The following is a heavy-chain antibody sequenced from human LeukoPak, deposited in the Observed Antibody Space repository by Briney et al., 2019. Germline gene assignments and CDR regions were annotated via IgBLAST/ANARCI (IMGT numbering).Heavy chain of an antibody. CDR2: IIPIFGTA. V-gene: IGHV1-69*06. CDR3: ARDSVAENAFDI. Sequence: ASVKVSCKASGGTFSSYAISWVRQAPGQGLEWMGGIIPIFGTANYAQKFQGRVTITADKSTSTAYMELSSLRSEDTAVYYCARDSVAENAFDIWGQGTMVTVSS. J-gene: IGHJ3*02. CDR1: GGTFSSYA. D-gene: IGHD6-19*01.